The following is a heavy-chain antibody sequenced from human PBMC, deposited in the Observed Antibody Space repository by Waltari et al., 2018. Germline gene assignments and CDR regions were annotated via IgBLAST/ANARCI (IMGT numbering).Heavy chain of an antibody. CDR3: VRGTMDV. V-gene: IGHV3-48*02. CDR1: GFTFSIYG. CDR2: ISSSSSPI. D-gene: IGHD3-16*01. J-gene: IGHJ6*03. Sequence: EVQLVESGGALVQPGGSLRLSCAASGFTFSIYGMNWVRQAPGRGLGWVSHISSSSSPIFYGDSVKGRFTISRDNAKKSLYLEMNSLRDEDTAVCYCVRGTMDVWGKGTTVTVSS.